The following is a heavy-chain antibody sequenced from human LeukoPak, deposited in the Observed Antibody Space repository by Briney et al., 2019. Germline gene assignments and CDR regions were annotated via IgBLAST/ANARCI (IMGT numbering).Heavy chain of an antibody. D-gene: IGHD2-2*01. CDR1: GGTFSSYA. J-gene: IGHJ6*03. CDR3: ARDPIVVVPAAGGTRYYYYYMDV. CDR2: IIPIFGTA. Sequence: SVKVSCKASGGTFSSYAISWVRQAPGQGLEWMGGIIPIFGTANYAQKFQGRVTITADESTGTAYMELSSLRSEDTAVYYCARDPIVVVPAAGGTRYYYYYMDVWGKGTTVTVSS. V-gene: IGHV1-69*13.